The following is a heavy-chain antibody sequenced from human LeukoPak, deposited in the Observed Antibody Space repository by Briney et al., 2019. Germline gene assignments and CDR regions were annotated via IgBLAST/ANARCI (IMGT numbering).Heavy chain of an antibody. CDR3: ASFDSSGWHYFDY. V-gene: IGHV3-30-3*01. D-gene: IGHD6-19*01. Sequence: GGSLRLSCAASGLTFSAYPMYWVRQAPGKGLEWVAVISRDGNNMYYADSVKGRFTISRDNSKDTLYLQMNSLRPDDTAVYYCASFDSSGWHYFDYWGQGTLVTVSA. J-gene: IGHJ4*02. CDR1: GLTFSAYP. CDR2: ISRDGNNM.